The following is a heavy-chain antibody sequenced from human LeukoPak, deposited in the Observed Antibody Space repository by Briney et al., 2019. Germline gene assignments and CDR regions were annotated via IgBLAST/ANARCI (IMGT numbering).Heavy chain of an antibody. CDR2: IKSKTDGGTT. V-gene: IGHV3-15*07. J-gene: IGHJ4*02. CDR3: TTDSFNWGWAPFDY. CDR1: GYTFSDHY. Sequence: GGSLRLSCAVSGYTFSDHYIDWVRQASGKGLEWVGRIKSKTDGGTTDYAAPVKGRFTISRDDSKNTLYLQMNSLKTEDTAVYYCTTDSFNWGWAPFDYWGQGTLVTVSS. D-gene: IGHD7-27*01.